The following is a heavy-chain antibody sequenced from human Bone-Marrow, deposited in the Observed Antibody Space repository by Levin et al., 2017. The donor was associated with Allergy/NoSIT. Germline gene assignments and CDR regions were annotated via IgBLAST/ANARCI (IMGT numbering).Heavy chain of an antibody. CDR2: IYPNDFDR. V-gene: IGHV5-51*01. CDR1: GYKFTSYW. D-gene: IGHD6-13*01. J-gene: IGHJ4*02. CDR3: ARRPDPYHSRWYADY. Sequence: LGESLKISCQASGYKFTSYWIGWVRQTPGKGLEWMGIIYPNDFDRRYSPSFQGQVTISADRATSTAYLQWSSLKASDSAIYYCARRPDPYHSRWYADYWGPGTRVTVSS.